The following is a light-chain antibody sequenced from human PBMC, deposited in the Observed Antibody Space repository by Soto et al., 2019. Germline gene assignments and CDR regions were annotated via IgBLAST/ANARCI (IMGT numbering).Light chain of an antibody. J-gene: IGKJ4*01. Sequence: DILMTQSPSTLSASVGDIVTITCRASQTIDSWVAWYQQKPGKAPKLLIYKTTSLESGVPSRFIGSRSGTEYTLTISGLKPDDFASYYCQQYNTYFSLTFGGGTKVDIK. V-gene: IGKV1-5*03. CDR2: KTT. CDR3: QQYNTYFSLT. CDR1: QTIDSW.